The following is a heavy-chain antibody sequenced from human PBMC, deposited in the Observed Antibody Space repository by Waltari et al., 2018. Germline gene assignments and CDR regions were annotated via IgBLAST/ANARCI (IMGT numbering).Heavy chain of an antibody. CDR3: ARWWPDDYGGTFDY. V-gene: IGHV1-69*04. D-gene: IGHD4-17*01. J-gene: IGHJ4*02. CDR1: GGTFSSYA. CDR2: IIPILGIA. Sequence: QVQLVQSGAEVKKPGSSVKVSCKASGGTFSSYAISWVRQAPGQGLEWMGRIIPILGIANYAQKFQGRVTITADKSTSTAYMELSSLRSEDTAVYYCARWWPDDYGGTFDYWGQGTLVTVSS.